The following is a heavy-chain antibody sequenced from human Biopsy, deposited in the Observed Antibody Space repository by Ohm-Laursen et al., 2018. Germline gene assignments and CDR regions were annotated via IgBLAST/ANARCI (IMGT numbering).Heavy chain of an antibody. Sequence: ASVKVSCKASGYTFSNYGISWVRQAPGQGLEWMGWISGYNGNTNYAQKFQGRVTMTTDTSTSTAYMELRSLRSDDTAVYYCARDRWPHVTLLGLVVFDFWGQGTLVIVSS. J-gene: IGHJ4*02. D-gene: IGHD3-3*01. V-gene: IGHV1-18*01. CDR1: GYTFSNYG. CDR3: ARDRWPHVTLLGLVVFDF. CDR2: ISGYNGNT.